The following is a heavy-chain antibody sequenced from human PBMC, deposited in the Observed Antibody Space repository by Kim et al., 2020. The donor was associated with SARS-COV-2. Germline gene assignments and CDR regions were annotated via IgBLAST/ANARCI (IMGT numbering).Heavy chain of an antibody. CDR1: GGSISSGGYY. J-gene: IGHJ6*02. CDR3: ARARSSYYYDSSGYYYDYYYGVDA. Sequence: SETLSLTCTVSGGSISSGGYYWSWIRQHPGKGLEWIGYIYYSGSTYYNPSLKSRVTISVDTSKNQFSLKLSSVTAADTAVYYCARARSSYYYDSSGYYYDYYYGVDAWGQGTTVTVSS. V-gene: IGHV4-31*03. D-gene: IGHD3-22*01. CDR2: IYYSGST.